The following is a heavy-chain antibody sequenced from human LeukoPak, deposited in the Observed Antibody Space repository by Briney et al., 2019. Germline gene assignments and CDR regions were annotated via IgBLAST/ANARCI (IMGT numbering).Heavy chain of an antibody. CDR3: ARGGDSGYSYGLFDY. CDR2: IHNSGRT. J-gene: IGHJ4*02. V-gene: IGHV4-4*08. CDR1: GGSVSSYY. Sequence: PSETLSLTCSVSGGSVSSYYWSWIRQSPGKGLEWIGYIHNSGRTNYNPSLKSRVTGFVDTSKNQVSLRLSSVTAADTAVYYCARGGDSGYSYGLFDYWGQGTLVTVSS. D-gene: IGHD5-18*01.